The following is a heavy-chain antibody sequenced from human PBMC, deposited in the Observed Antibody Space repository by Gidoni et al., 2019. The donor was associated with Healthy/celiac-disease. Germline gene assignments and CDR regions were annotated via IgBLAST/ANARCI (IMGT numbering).Heavy chain of an antibody. CDR1: GFSLSNARMG. J-gene: IGHJ4*02. V-gene: IGHV2-26*01. D-gene: IGHD3-3*01. Sequence: QVTLKESGPVLVKPTETLTLTCTVSGFSLSNARMGVSWIRQPPGKALEWLAHIFSNDEKSYSTSLKSRLTISKDTSKSQVVLTMTNMDPVDTATYYCARILRITIFGVVFDYFDYWGQGTLVTVSS. CDR3: ARILRITIFGVVFDYFDY. CDR2: IFSNDEK.